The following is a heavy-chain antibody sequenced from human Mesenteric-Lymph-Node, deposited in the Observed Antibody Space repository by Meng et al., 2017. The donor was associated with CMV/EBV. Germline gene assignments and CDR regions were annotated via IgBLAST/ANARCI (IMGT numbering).Heavy chain of an antibody. Sequence: ASVKVSCKPSGYTFTSYGIAWFRQAPGQGPEWMGWISSYSDNTNYAQKFQGRVTMTTDTSTSTAYMELRSLRSDDTAVYYCARDRRGGDPTDYWGQGTLVTVS. J-gene: IGHJ4*02. CDR2: ISSYSDNT. V-gene: IGHV1-18*01. D-gene: IGHD2-21*02. CDR1: GYTFTSYG. CDR3: ARDRRGGDPTDY.